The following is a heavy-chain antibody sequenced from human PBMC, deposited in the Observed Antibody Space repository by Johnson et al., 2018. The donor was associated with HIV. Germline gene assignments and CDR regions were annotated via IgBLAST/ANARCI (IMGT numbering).Heavy chain of an antibody. CDR3: TTGLSWKDAFHI. CDR1: GFTFSSYA. CDR2: ISYDGSNK. V-gene: IGHV3-30-3*01. J-gene: IGHJ3*02. Sequence: QVQLVESGGGVVQPGRSLRLSCAASGFTFSSYAMHWVRQAPGKGLEWVAVISYDGSNKYYADSLKGRFTISRDNSKNTLYLQMNSLKTEDTALYYCTTGLSWKDAFHIGAQGTMVTVSS. D-gene: IGHD1-1*01.